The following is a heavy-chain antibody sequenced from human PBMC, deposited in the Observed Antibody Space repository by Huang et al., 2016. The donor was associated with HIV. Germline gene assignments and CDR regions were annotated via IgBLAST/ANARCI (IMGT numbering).Heavy chain of an antibody. J-gene: IGHJ4*02. CDR1: GFTFSSYG. CDR2: IRYEGSNK. V-gene: IGHV3-30*02. CDR3: AKDRKVTTPYYFDY. Sequence: QVQLVESGGGVVQPGGSLRLSCAASGFTFSSYGMHGVRQAPVKGLEWVTFIRYEGSNKYYADSVKGRFTISRDNSKNTLYLQMNSLRAEDTAVYYCAKDRKVTTPYYFDYWGQGTLVTVSS. D-gene: IGHD4-17*01.